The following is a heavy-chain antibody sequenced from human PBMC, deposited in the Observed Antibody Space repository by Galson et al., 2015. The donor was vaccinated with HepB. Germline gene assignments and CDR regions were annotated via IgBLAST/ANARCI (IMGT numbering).Heavy chain of an antibody. CDR2: LWYDGTNK. CDR1: GFTFSQYG. J-gene: IGHJ3*02. V-gene: IGHV3-33*01. D-gene: IGHD3-22*01. CDR3: ARKELTYYYDSSGSNDALDI. Sequence: SMRLSCAASGFTFSQYGIHWVRKAPGKGLEWVALLWYDGTNKYYADSVKGRFTISRDNSKNTLYLEMNSLRAEDTAVYYCARKELTYYYDSSGSNDALDIWGQGTMVTVSS.